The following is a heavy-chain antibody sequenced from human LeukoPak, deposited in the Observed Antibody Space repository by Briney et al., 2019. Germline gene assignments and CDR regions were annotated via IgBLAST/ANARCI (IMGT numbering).Heavy chain of an antibody. Sequence: GGSLRLSCAASGFTFRSWGMHWVRQVPGKGLEWVASIRSDGTNKYYGDSVKGRFTISRDNCENTLYLQMNSLRPEDTAVYYCANLYCSSTICSYYFDYWGQGTLVTVSS. D-gene: IGHD2-2*01. CDR2: IRSDGTNK. V-gene: IGHV3-30*02. CDR3: ANLYCSSTICSYYFDY. CDR1: GFTFRSWG. J-gene: IGHJ4*02.